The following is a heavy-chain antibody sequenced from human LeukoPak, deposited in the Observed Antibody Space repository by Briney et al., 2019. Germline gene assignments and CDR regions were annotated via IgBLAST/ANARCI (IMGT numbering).Heavy chain of an antibody. V-gene: IGHV3-48*01. D-gene: IGHD2/OR15-2a*01. CDR3: ARGGLSIMGY. Sequence: GGSLRLSCAASGFTFSSYSMNWVRQAPGKGLEWVSYISSSGSTKYYADSVKGRFTISRDNARNSLYLQMNSLRAEDTAVYFCARGGLSIMGYWGQGTLVTVSS. CDR2: ISSSGSTK. J-gene: IGHJ4*02. CDR1: GFTFSSYS.